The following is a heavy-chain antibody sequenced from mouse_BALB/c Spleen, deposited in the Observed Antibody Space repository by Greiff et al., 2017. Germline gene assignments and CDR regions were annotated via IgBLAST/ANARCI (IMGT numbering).Heavy chain of an antibody. CDR3: ARRGTVVAGAMDY. V-gene: IGHV3-8*02. J-gene: IGHJ4*01. CDR1: GDSITSGY. Sequence: VQLQQSGPSLVKPSQTLSLTCSVTGDSITSGYWNWIRKFPGNKLEYMGYISYSGSTYYNPSLKSRISITRDTSKNQYYLQLNSVTTEDTATYYCARRGTVVAGAMDYWGQGTSVTVSS. CDR2: ISYSGST. D-gene: IGHD1-1*01.